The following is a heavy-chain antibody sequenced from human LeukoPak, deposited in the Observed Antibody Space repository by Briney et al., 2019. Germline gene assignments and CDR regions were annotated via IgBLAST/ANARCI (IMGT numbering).Heavy chain of an antibody. J-gene: IGHJ3*02. V-gene: IGHV3-15*01. CDR2: IKSKTDGGTT. CDR3: TTGFGELDDAFDI. CDR1: GFTFSNAW. D-gene: IGHD3-10*01. Sequence: GGSLRLSCAASGFTFSNAWMSWVRQAPGKGLEWVGRIKSKTDGGTTDYAAPVKGRFTISRDDSKNTLYLQMNSLKTEDTAAYYCTTGFGELDDAFDIWGQGTMVTVSS.